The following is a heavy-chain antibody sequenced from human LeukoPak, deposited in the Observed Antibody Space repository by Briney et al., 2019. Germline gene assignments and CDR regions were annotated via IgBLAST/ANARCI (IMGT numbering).Heavy chain of an antibody. CDR3: ARASSSFRYYFDY. CDR2: ISSSSSYI. D-gene: IGHD6-6*01. J-gene: IGHJ4*02. Sequence: GGSLRLSCAASGFTFSSYSMNWVRPAPGKGLEWVSSISSSSSYIYYADSVKGRFTISRDNAKNSLYLQMNSLRAEDTAVYYCARASSSFRYYFDYWGQGTLVTVSS. V-gene: IGHV3-21*01. CDR1: GFTFSSYS.